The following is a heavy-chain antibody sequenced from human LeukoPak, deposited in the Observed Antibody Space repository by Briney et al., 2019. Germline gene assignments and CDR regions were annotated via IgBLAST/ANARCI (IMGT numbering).Heavy chain of an antibody. CDR3: ASSYGSGSYYRGYYYYYYVDV. D-gene: IGHD3-10*01. V-gene: IGHV1-46*01. J-gene: IGHJ6*03. CDR2: INPSGGST. Sequence: ASVKVSCKASGYTFTSYYVHWVRQAPGQGLEWMGIINPSGGSTSYAQKFQGRVTMTRDTSTSTVYMELSSLRSEDTAVYYCASSYGSGSYYRGYYYYYYVDVWGKGTTVTISS. CDR1: GYTFTSYY.